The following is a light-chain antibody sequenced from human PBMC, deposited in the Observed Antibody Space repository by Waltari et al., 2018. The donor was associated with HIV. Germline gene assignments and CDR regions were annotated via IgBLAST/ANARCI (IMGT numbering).Light chain of an antibody. CDR3: QQYYSIPIT. Sequence: DIVMTQSPDALAVSLGERAIINSTSSQSVLYNSNNKNYLVWYQQKPGQPPKVLISWASTRESGVPDRFSGSGSGTQFSLAISGLQAEDVAVYYCQQYYSIPITFGQGTRLDIK. CDR1: QSVLYNSNNKNY. J-gene: IGKJ5*01. V-gene: IGKV4-1*01. CDR2: WAS.